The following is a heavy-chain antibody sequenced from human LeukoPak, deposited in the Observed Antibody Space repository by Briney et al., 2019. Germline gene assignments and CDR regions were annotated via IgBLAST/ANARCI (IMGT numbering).Heavy chain of an antibody. CDR1: GGSISSYY. CDR2: IYYSGST. V-gene: IGHV4-59*01. CDR3: ARGITLPAFDI. D-gene: IGHD3-10*01. Sequence: SETLSLTCTVSGGSISSYYWSWIRQPPGKGLEWIGYIYYSGSTNYNPSLKSRVTISVDTSKNQFSLKLSSVTAADTAVYYCARGITLPAFDIWGQGTMVTVSS. J-gene: IGHJ3*02.